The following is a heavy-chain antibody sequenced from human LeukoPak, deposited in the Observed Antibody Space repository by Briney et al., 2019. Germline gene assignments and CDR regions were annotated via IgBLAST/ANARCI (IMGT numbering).Heavy chain of an antibody. CDR1: GGSFSGYY. J-gene: IGHJ6*03. CDR2: INHGGST. CDR3: AITHYYILTGYHKYMGV. Sequence: SETLSLTCAFYGGSFSGYYCSWIRQTPGKGLEWIGEINHGGSTSYNPSLKSRLTISVGSANNHFSLRVTSVTAADTAVYYCAITHYYILTGYHKYMGVWGKGTTVTISS. V-gene: IGHV4-34*01. D-gene: IGHD3-9*01.